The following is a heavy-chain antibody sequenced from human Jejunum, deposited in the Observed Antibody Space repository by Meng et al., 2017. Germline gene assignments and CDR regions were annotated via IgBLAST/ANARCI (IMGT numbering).Heavy chain of an antibody. CDR2: TYYRSKWYN. D-gene: IGHD1/OR15-1a*01. J-gene: IGHJ4*02. CDR1: VYRFLSTGAA. CDR3: ARDYGTSRPFEY. V-gene: IGHV6-1*01. Sequence: VPLPQCHAGMVKPPQSPYTTRAISVYRFLSTGAAWHWIRQSPSRGLELLGRTYYRSKWYNDYAVSVKGRIAIHPDTSKNQFFLQLNSVTPEDTAVYYCARDYGTSRPFEYWGQGILVTVSS.